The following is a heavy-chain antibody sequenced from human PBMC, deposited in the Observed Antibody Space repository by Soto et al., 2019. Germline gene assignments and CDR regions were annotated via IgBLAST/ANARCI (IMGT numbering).Heavy chain of an antibody. Sequence: GASVKVSCKASGGTFSTHAIIWVRRAPGHGLEWMGGIIPISGTTYYTQKFQGRVTITADDSTNTVYMELSSLRSDDTAVYFCASGASRWYPYFFDSWAQGTLVTVSS. D-gene: IGHD6-13*01. V-gene: IGHV1-69*13. CDR1: GGTFSTHA. CDR3: ASGASRWYPYFFDS. J-gene: IGHJ4*02. CDR2: IIPISGTT.